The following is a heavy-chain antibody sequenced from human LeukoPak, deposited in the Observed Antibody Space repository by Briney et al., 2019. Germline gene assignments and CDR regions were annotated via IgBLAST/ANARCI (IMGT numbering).Heavy chain of an antibody. CDR3: ARGKVAGTRFDY. CDR2: INYSGST. J-gene: IGHJ4*02. Sequence: PSETLSLTCTVSGGSVSSGGYYWSWIRHRPGEGLEGIGYINYSGSTFYNPSLKSRLTISLNTSKNQFSLNLSSVTVADTAVYYCARGKVAGTRFDYWGQGSLVTVSS. V-gene: IGHV4-31*03. CDR1: GGSVSSGGYY. D-gene: IGHD6-19*01.